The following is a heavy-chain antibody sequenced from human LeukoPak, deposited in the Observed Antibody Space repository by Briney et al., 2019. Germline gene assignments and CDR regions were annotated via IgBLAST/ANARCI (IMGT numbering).Heavy chain of an antibody. J-gene: IGHJ2*01. CDR1: GFILNDYG. V-gene: IGHV3-33*01. D-gene: IGHD1-26*01. CDR2: IWFDKNQ. CDR3: ARDRTVGASYWYFDL. Sequence: GGSLRLSCAASGFILNDYGMHWVRQAPGKGLEWVADIWFDKNQHFADSVKGRFAISRDNSKNTVYLQINSLRAEDTAVYYCARDRTVGASYWYFDLWGRGTLVTVSS.